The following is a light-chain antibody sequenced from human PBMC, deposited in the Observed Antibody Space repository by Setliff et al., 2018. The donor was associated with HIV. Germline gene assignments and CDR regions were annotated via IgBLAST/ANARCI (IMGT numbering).Light chain of an antibody. V-gene: IGLV2-14*03. CDR1: SRDVGGYNY. CDR3: TSYTRNTTYV. J-gene: IGLJ1*01. CDR2: DVT. Sequence: QSVLTQPASVSGSPGQSITISCTGTSRDVGGYNYVSWYQQHPGKAPKLIIYDVTNRPSGVSNRFSASKSGNTASLTISGLQAEDEADYYCTSYTRNTTYVFGTGTKVTVL.